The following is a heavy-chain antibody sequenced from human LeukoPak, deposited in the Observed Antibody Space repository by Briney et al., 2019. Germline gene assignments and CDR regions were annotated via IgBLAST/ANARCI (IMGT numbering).Heavy chain of an antibody. CDR3: ARDSPLPLRPRRYYYGMDV. V-gene: IGHV1-69*13. D-gene: IGHD3-3*01. J-gene: IGHJ6*02. CDR1: GGTFSSYA. CDR2: IIPIFGTA. Sequence: SVKVSCKASGGTFSSYAISWVRQAPGQGLEWMGGIIPIFGTANYAQKFQGRVTITADESTSTAYMELSSLRSEDTAVYYCARDSPLPLRPRRYYYGMDVWGQGTTVTVS.